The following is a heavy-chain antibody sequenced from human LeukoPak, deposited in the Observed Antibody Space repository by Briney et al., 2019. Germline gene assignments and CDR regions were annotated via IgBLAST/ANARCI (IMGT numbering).Heavy chain of an antibody. J-gene: IGHJ5*02. CDR2: ITSNSDSI. D-gene: IGHD1-26*01. Sequence: GMSLRLSCAASGFTFDDYAMHWVRQAPGKGLEWVSGITSNSDSIGYADSVKGRFTVSRDNAKNSLYLQMNSLRPEDTALYYCAQGLRELPSWGQGTLVTVSS. CDR1: GFTFDDYA. V-gene: IGHV3-9*01. CDR3: AQGLRELPS.